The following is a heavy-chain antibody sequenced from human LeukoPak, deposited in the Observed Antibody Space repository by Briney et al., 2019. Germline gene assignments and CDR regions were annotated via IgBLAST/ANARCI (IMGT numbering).Heavy chain of an antibody. J-gene: IGHJ4*01. CDR1: GFTFSSYW. CDR3: ARATLADY. V-gene: IGHV3-7*01. CDR2: IKTHGSEK. Sequence: GGALRLSCAASGFTFSSYWMSWVRQASGKGVVWVAQIKTHGSEKYYVDSVKARFTISRDNADISLYPQMNPLRAADTAVYYCARATLADYWGQGTLVTVSS.